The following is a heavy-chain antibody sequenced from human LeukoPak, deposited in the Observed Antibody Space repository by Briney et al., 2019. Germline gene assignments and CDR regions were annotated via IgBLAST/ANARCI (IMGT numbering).Heavy chain of an antibody. D-gene: IGHD3-10*01. Sequence: ASVKVSCKASGYTFTGYYMHWVRQAPGQGLEWMGWINPNSGGTNYAQKFQGRVTMTRDTSISTVYMELSSLRSDDTAAYYCASDRSQGSGSYYNYDYYMDVWGKGTTVTVSS. J-gene: IGHJ6*03. CDR2: INPNSGGT. V-gene: IGHV1-2*02. CDR1: GYTFTGYY. CDR3: ASDRSQGSGSYYNYDYYMDV.